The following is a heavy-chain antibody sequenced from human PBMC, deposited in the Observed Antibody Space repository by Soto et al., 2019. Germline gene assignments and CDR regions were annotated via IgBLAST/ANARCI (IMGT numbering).Heavy chain of an antibody. CDR3: ARSIVVVTALDY. CDR2: INAGNGNT. V-gene: IGHV1-3*01. CDR1: GYTLTDLS. D-gene: IGHD2-21*02. J-gene: IGHJ4*02. Sequence: ASVTGSCKVSGYTLTDLSMHWVRQAPGQRLEWMGWINAGNGNTKYSQKFQGRVTITRDTSASTAYMELSSLRSEDTAVYYCARSIVVVTALDYWGQGTLVTVSS.